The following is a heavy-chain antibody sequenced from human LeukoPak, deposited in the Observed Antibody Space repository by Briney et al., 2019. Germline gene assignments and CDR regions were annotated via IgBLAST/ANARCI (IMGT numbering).Heavy chain of an antibody. V-gene: IGHV4-34*01. CDR2: INHSGST. Sequence: SETLSLTCAVYGGSFSGYYWSWIRQPPGKGPEWIGEINHSGSTNYNPSLKSRVTISVDTSKNQFSLKLSSVTAADTAVYYCARTKRLSFDYWGQGTLVTVSS. CDR3: ARTKRLSFDY. J-gene: IGHJ4*02. CDR1: GGSFSGYY. D-gene: IGHD2/OR15-2a*01.